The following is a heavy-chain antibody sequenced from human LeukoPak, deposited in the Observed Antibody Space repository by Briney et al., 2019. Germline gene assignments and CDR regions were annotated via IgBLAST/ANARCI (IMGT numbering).Heavy chain of an antibody. V-gene: IGHV3-66*01. CDR3: TYGDYPLTY. D-gene: IGHD4-17*01. Sequence: GSLRLSCTASGLSVSGNYWHWVRQAPGKALEWVSIIYSDGKTPYTKSVKGRFTFSRDKSKNTFYLQMNSLRAEDTAVYFCTYGDYPLTYWGQGTLVTVSS. CDR1: GLSVSGNY. CDR2: IYSDGKT. J-gene: IGHJ4*02.